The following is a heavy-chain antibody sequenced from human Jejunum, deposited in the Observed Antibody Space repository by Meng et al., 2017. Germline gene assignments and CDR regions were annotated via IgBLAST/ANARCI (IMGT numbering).Heavy chain of an antibody. Sequence: QVQLEESGPGLVRPSETLSLLCSVSGGSVSSAGYQWSWIRQPPGKGLEWIGYASTNYNPSLKSRVTISVDTSKNQFSLRLTSVTAADTAVYYWARDHMGPLDYWGQGILVTVSS. CDR1: GGSVSSAGYQ. CDR2: AST. CDR3: ARDHMGPLDY. D-gene: IGHD1-14*01. J-gene: IGHJ4*02. V-gene: IGHV4-61*08.